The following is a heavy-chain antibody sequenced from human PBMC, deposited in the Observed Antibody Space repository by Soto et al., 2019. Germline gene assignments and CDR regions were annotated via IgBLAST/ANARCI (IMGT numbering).Heavy chain of an antibody. V-gene: IGHV4-30-4*01. J-gene: IGHJ5*02. CDR2: IYYSGST. D-gene: IGHD5-18*01. CDR1: GGSISSGDYY. CDR3: ARDQRGYSYGYDGTWFDP. Sequence: PSETLSLTCTVSGGSISSGDYYWSWIRQPPGKGLEWIGYIYYSGSTYYNPSLKGRVTISVDTSKNQFSLKLSSVTAADTAVYYCARDQRGYSYGYDGTWFDPWGQGTLVTVSS.